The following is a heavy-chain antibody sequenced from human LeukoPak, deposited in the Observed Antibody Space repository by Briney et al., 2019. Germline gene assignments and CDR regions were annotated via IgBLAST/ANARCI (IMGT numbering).Heavy chain of an antibody. V-gene: IGHV3-30*02. J-gene: IGHJ6*02. D-gene: IGHD6-19*01. Sequence: GGSLRLSCAASGFTFSSYGMHWVRQAPGKGLEWVAFIRYDGSNKYYADSVKGRFTISRDNSKNTLYLQMNSLRAEDTAVYYCARDLDSSGWYSYYYGMDVWGQGTTVTVSS. CDR2: IRYDGSNK. CDR1: GFTFSSYG. CDR3: ARDLDSSGWYSYYYGMDV.